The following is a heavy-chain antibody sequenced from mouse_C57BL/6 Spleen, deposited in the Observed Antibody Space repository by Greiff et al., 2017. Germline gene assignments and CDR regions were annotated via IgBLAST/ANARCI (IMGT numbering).Heavy chain of an antibody. V-gene: IGHV5-17*01. CDR1: GFTFSDYG. CDR3: ARGGNYGNYVTFAY. J-gene: IGHJ3*01. CDR2: ISSGSSTI. D-gene: IGHD2-1*01. Sequence: EVQVVESGGGLVKPGGSLKLSCAASGFTFSDYGMHWVRQAPEKGLEWVAYISSGSSTIYYADTVKGRFTISRDNAKNTLFLQMTSLRSEDTAMYYCARGGNYGNYVTFAYWGQGTLVTVSA.